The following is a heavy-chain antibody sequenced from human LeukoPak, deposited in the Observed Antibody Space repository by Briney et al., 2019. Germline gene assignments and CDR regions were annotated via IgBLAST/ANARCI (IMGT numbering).Heavy chain of an antibody. J-gene: IGHJ5*02. CDR2: IIPIFGTA. CDR3: AREAKAFSGYDSP. D-gene: IGHD5-12*01. V-gene: IGHV1-69*01. CDR1: GGTFSSYA. Sequence: SVKVSCKASGGTFSSYAISWVRQAPGQGLEWMGGIIPIFGTANYAQKFQGRVTITADESTSTAYMKLSSLRSEDTAVYYCAREAKAFSGYDSPWGQGTLVTVSS.